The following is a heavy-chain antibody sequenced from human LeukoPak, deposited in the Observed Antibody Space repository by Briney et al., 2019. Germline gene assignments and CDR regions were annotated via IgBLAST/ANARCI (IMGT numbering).Heavy chain of an antibody. CDR2: MNPNSGNT. V-gene: IGHV1-8*01. CDR1: RYTFTSYD. Sequence: ASLKVSCKASRYTFTSYDINWVRQATGQRLEWTGWMNPNSGNTGYEQKFQGRVTMTRNSSITTAYMELSSLRSEDTAVYYCARRHGRCSDGSCYYPDYWGQGTLVTVSS. CDR3: ARRHGRCSDGSCYYPDY. J-gene: IGHJ4*02. D-gene: IGHD2-15*01.